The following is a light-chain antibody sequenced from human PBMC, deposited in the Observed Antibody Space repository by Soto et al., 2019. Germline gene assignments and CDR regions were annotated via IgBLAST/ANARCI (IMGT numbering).Light chain of an antibody. V-gene: IGLV4-69*01. CDR2: LNSDGSH. Sequence: QPVLTQSTSASASLGASVKLTCPLSRGHSSYAIAWHQQQPEKGPRYLMKLNSDGSHSKGDGIPDRFSGSSSGAERYLTISSLQSEDEADYYCQTWGTGIHVFGTGTKLTVL. CDR3: QTWGTGIHV. CDR1: RGHSSYA. J-gene: IGLJ1*01.